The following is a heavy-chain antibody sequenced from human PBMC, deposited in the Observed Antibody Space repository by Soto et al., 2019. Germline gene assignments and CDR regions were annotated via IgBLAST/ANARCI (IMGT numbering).Heavy chain of an antibody. CDR1: GGTFSSYT. D-gene: IGHD3-22*01. Sequence: SVKVSCKASGGTFSSYTISWVRQAPGQGLEWMGRIIPILGIANYAQKFQGRVTITADKSTSTAYMELSSLRSEDTAVYYCASLEYYYDSSGYHWGQGTLVTVSS. J-gene: IGHJ4*02. V-gene: IGHV1-69*02. CDR2: IIPILGIA. CDR3: ASLEYYYDSSGYH.